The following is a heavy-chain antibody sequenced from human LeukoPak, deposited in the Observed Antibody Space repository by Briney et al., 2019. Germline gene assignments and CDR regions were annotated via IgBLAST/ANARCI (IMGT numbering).Heavy chain of an antibody. CDR1: GFTFSSYS. D-gene: IGHD1-26*01. CDR3: ARDRANSGSYYWDY. CDR2: VSSSSSTI. Sequence: GGSLRLSCAASGFTFSSYSMNWVRQAPGKGLEWVSYVSSSSSTIYYADSVKGRFTISRDNAKNSLYLQMNSLRDEDTAVYYCARDRANSGSYYWDYWGQGTLVTVSS. V-gene: IGHV3-48*02. J-gene: IGHJ4*02.